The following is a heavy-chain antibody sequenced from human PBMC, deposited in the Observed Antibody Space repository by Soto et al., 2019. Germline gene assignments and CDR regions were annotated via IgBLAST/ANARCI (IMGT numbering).Heavy chain of an antibody. J-gene: IGHJ3*02. CDR3: ARDMTPDACDI. D-gene: IGHD2-15*01. CDR1: GGSISSSSYY. V-gene: IGHV4-39*01. Sequence: SETLSLTCTVSGGSISSSSYYWGWIRQPPGKGLEWIGSIYYSGSTYYNPSLKSRVTISVDTSKNQFSLKLSSVTAADTAVYYCARDMTPDACDIWGQGTVGTVS. CDR2: IYYSGST.